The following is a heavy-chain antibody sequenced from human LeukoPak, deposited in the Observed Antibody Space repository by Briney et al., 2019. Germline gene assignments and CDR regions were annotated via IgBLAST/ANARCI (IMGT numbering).Heavy chain of an antibody. D-gene: IGHD2-2*01. CDR3: ARGHLGYCSSTSCRARFGP. CDR1: GGSISSGDYY. J-gene: IGHJ5*02. V-gene: IGHV4-30-4*08. CDR2: IYYSGST. Sequence: SQTLSLTCTVSGGSISSGDYYWSWIRQPPGKGLEWIGYIYYSGSTYYNPSLKSRVTISVDTSKNQFSLKLSSVTAADTAVYYCARGHLGYCSSTSCRARFGPWGQGTLVTVSS.